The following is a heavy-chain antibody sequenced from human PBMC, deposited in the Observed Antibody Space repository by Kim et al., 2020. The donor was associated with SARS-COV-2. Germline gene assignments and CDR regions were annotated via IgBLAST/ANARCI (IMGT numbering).Heavy chain of an antibody. CDR1: GYTFTGYY. CDR3: ARVGYEYSSSIVYYFDY. J-gene: IGHJ4*02. V-gene: IGHV1-2*02. Sequence: ASVKVSCKASGYTFTGYYMHWVRQAPGQGLEWMGWINPNSGGTNYAQKFQGRVTMTRDTSISTAYMELSRLRSDDTAVYYCARVGYEYSSSIVYYFDYWGQGTLVTVSS. CDR2: INPNSGGT. D-gene: IGHD6-6*01.